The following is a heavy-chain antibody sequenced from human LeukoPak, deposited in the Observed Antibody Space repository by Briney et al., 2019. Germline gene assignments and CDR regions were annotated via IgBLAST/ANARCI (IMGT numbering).Heavy chain of an antibody. CDR1: GFTFSTYW. V-gene: IGHV3-7*01. J-gene: IGHJ4*02. Sequence: SGGSLTLSCAVSGFTFSTYWMNWYRPAPGKGRDWVGNINQDSSEINYVDSVRGRFTISRDNAKNSLHLQMNSLRAEDTAVYYCATDRDNSDWQKRFDSWGQGTLVTVSS. CDR2: INQDSSEI. D-gene: IGHD2-21*02. CDR3: ATDRDNSDWQKRFDS.